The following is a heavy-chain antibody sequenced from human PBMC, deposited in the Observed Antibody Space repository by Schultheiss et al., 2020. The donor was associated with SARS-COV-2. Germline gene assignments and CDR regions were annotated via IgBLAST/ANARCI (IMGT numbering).Heavy chain of an antibody. CDR1: GGSISSYY. CDR2: IYYSGST. Sequence: SETLSLTCTVSGGSISSYYWSWIRQPPGKGLEWIGYIYYSGSTNYNPSLKSRVTITVDTSKNQFSLKLSSVTAADTAVYYCARGSRIAAHRTHSYYYYMDVWGKGTTVTVSS. D-gene: IGHD6-6*01. J-gene: IGHJ6*03. CDR3: ARGSRIAAHRTHSYYYYMDV. V-gene: IGHV4-59*01.